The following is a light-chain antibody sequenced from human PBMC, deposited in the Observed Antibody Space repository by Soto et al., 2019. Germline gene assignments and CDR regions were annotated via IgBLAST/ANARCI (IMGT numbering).Light chain of an antibody. Sequence: EIVMTQSPATLSVSPGERATLSCRASQSVSSNLAWYQQKPGQAPRLLIYGASTRATGIPARFSGSGSGTEFTLTLRRLQAEDFSVYYCPQYNNRPRTFGQGTKVEIK. CDR3: PQYNNRPRT. V-gene: IGKV3-15*01. J-gene: IGKJ1*01. CDR1: QSVSSN. CDR2: GAS.